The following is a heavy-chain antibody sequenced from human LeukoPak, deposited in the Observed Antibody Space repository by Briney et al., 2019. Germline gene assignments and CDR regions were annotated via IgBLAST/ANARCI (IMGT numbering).Heavy chain of an antibody. CDR3: ARDYN. J-gene: IGHJ4*02. CDR2: IKPDGGET. Sequence: PGGSLRRSCVASGFTFSSYWINWVRRAPGKGLEWVANIKPDGGETYYVDSVKGRFTISRDNAKSSLYLQMNSLRAEDTAVYYCARDYNLGQGTLVTVSS. CDR1: GFTFSSYW. V-gene: IGHV3-7*01.